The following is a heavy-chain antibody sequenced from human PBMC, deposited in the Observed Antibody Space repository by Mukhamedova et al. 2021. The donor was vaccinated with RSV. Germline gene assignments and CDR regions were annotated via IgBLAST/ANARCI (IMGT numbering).Heavy chain of an antibody. CDR2: ST. Sequence: STYYNPSLKSRVTISVDTSKNQFSLKLSSATAADTAVYYCARDTPIAAAGNDGGDYWGQGTLVTVSP. J-gene: IGHJ4*02. D-gene: IGHD6-13*01. CDR3: ARDTPIAAAGNDGGDY. V-gene: IGHV4-39*07.